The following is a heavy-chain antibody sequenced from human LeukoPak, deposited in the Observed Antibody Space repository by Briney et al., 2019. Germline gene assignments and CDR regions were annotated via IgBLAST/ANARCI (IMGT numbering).Heavy chain of an antibody. CDR2: INPNSGGT. Sequence: ASVKVSCKASGYTFTGYYMHWVRQAPGQGLEWMGWINPNSGGTNYAQKFQGRVTMARDTSISTAYMELSRLRSDDTAVYYCARAWNDAPPFDYWGQGTLVTVSS. CDR3: ARAWNDAPPFDY. CDR1: GYTFTGYY. J-gene: IGHJ4*02. D-gene: IGHD1-1*01. V-gene: IGHV1-2*02.